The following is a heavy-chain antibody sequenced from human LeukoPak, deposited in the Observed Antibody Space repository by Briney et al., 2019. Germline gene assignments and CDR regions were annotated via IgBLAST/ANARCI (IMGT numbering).Heavy chain of an antibody. V-gene: IGHV3-21*01. CDR3: ARDIVASSNRRFGY. CDR2: ISSSSSYI. CDR1: GFTFSSYS. Sequence: PGGSLRLSCAASGFTFSSYSMNWVRQATGKGLEWVSSISSSSSYIYYADSVKGRFTISRDNAKNSLYLQMNSLRAEDTAVYYCARDIVASSNRRFGYWGQGTLVTVSS. J-gene: IGHJ4*02. D-gene: IGHD5-12*01.